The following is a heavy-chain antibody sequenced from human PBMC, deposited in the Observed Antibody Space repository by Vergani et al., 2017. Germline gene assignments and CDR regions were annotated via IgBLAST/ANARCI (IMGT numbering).Heavy chain of an antibody. Sequence: QVQLVQSGAAVKQPGSSVKVSCKASGGTFSSYTISWVRQAPGQGLEWMGRIIPILGIATYAQKFQGRVTMTRDTSISTAYMERSRLRSDDTAVYYCARSGPLMRGQYYYGSGSYYPFDYWGQGTLVTVSS. D-gene: IGHD3-10*01. V-gene: IGHV1-69*02. CDR1: GGTFSSYT. CDR3: ARSGPLMRGQYYYGSGSYYPFDY. CDR2: IIPILGIA. J-gene: IGHJ4*02.